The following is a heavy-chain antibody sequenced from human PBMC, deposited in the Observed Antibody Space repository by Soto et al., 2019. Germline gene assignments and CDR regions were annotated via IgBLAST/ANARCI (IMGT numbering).Heavy chain of an antibody. CDR3: ARRSGDDAFDI. D-gene: IGHD7-27*01. V-gene: IGHV3-33*08. J-gene: IGHJ3*02. CDR1: GFTFSSYG. CDR2: IWYDGSNK. Sequence: GESLNISCAASGFTFSSYGMHWVRQAPGKGLEWVAVIWYDGSNKYYADSVKGRFTISRDNSKNTLYLQMNSLRAEDTAVYYCARRSGDDAFDIWGQGTMVTVS.